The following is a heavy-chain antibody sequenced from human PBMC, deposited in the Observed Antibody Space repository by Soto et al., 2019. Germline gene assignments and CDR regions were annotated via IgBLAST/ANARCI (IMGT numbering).Heavy chain of an antibody. CDR1: GFTFSSYA. CDR3: ARVSSGWAPYYYYGMDV. CDR2: ISYDGSNK. J-gene: IGHJ6*02. Sequence: GGSLRLSCAASGFTFSSYAMHWVRQAPGKGLEWVAVISYDGSNKYYADSVKGRFTISRDNSKNTLYLQMNSLRAEDTAVYYCARVSSGWAPYYYYGMDVWGQGTTVTVSS. D-gene: IGHD6-19*01. V-gene: IGHV3-30-3*01.